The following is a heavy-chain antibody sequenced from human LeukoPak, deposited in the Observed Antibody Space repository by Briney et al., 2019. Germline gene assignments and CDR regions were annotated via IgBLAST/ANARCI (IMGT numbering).Heavy chain of an antibody. Sequence: PGGSLRLSCAASGFTFRNYGMHWVRQVPGKGLEWVAVIWYDGSNKYYADSVKGRFTISRDNSKNTLYLQINSLRAEDTAVNYCATARDSNSNRGLYMDVWGKGTTVTVSS. D-gene: IGHD4-11*01. CDR2: IWYDGSNK. CDR3: ATARDSNSNRGLYMDV. J-gene: IGHJ6*03. CDR1: GFTFRNYG. V-gene: IGHV3-33*01.